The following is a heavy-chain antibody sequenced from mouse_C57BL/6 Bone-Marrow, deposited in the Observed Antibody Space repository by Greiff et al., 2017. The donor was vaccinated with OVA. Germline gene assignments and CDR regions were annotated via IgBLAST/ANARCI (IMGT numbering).Heavy chain of an antibody. CDR3: ARQTTAAY. V-gene: IGHV1-59*01. J-gene: IGHJ3*01. CDR1: GYTFTSYW. Sequence: VQLQQPGAELVRPGTSVKLSCKASGYTFTSYWMHWVKQRPGQGLEWIGVIDPSDSYTNYNQKFKGKATLTVDTSSSTAYMQLSSLTSEDSAVYYCARQTTAAYWGQGTLVTVSA. CDR2: IDPSDSYT. D-gene: IGHD1-2*01.